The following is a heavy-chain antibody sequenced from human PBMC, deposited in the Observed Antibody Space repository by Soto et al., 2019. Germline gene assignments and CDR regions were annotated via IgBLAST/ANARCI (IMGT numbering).Heavy chain of an antibody. D-gene: IGHD3-22*01. Sequence: GESLKISCKGSGYSFTSYWIGWVRQMPGKGLEWMGIIYPGDSDTRYSPSFQGQVTISADKSISTAYLQWSSLKASDTAVYYCATNSPPPGDGSGYYSLYGMDVWGQGTTVTVSS. CDR3: ATNSPPPGDGSGYYSLYGMDV. CDR1: GYSFTSYW. CDR2: IYPGDSDT. J-gene: IGHJ6*02. V-gene: IGHV5-51*01.